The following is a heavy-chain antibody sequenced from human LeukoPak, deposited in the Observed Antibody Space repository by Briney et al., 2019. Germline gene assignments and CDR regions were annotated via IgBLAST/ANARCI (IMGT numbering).Heavy chain of an antibody. CDR3: ARDRPAAPLDY. J-gene: IGHJ4*02. D-gene: IGHD2-2*01. CDR2: IYYSGST. V-gene: IGHV4-31*03. Sequence: SETLSLTCTVSGGSISSGGYYWSWIRQHPGKGLEWIGYIYYSGSTYYNPSLRSRVTIPVDTSKNQFSLKLSSVTAADTAVYYCARDRPAAPLDYWGQGTLVTVSS. CDR1: GGSISSGGYY.